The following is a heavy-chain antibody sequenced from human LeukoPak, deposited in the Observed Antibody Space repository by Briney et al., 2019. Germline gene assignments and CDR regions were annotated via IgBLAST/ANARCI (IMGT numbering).Heavy chain of an antibody. V-gene: IGHV3-30*03. CDR2: ISYDGSDK. CDR3: AREEIVLMVYAISGAAFDI. J-gene: IGHJ3*02. D-gene: IGHD2-8*01. Sequence: GGSLRLSCAASGFTFRSYDMHWVRQAPGKGLEWVAVISYDGSDKYYADSVKGRSTISRDNSKNTLYLQMNSLRAEDTAVYYCAREEIVLMVYAISGAAFDIWGQGTMVTVSS. CDR1: GFTFRSYD.